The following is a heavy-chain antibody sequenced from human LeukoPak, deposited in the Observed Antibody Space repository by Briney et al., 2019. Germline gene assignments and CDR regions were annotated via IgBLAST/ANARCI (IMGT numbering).Heavy chain of an antibody. D-gene: IGHD4-11*01. V-gene: IGHV4-59*01. J-gene: IGHJ4*02. CDR2: IYYSGGT. CDR1: GGSISSYY. Sequence: SETLSLTCTVSGGSISSYYWSWLRQPPGKGLEWIGYIYYSGGTNYNPSLKSRVTISVDTSKNQFSLKLSSVTAADTAVYYCARNGNYEYYFDYWGQGTLVTVSS. CDR3: ARNGNYEYYFDY.